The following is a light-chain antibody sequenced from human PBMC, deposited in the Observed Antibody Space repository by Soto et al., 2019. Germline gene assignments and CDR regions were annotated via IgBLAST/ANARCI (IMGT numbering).Light chain of an antibody. CDR2: AAS. Sequence: DIQMTQSPSSLSASVGARVTITCRASQSISTNLNWYQQRPGKAPKLLIYAASSLQRGVPSRFSGSWSGTDFTLTVNGLQPDDFATYYCQQSASTPYTFGQGTKVDIK. J-gene: IGKJ2*01. CDR3: QQSASTPYT. V-gene: IGKV1-39*01. CDR1: QSISTN.